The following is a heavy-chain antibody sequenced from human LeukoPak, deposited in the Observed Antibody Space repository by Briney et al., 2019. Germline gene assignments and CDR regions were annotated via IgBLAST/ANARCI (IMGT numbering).Heavy chain of an antibody. CDR1: GFTFSSYW. Sequence: GGSLRLSCAASGFTFSSYWMSWVRQAPGKGLEWVANIKQGGSEKYYVDSVKGRFTISRDNAKNSLYLQMNSLRAEDTAVYYCASYARVTVIVGYKETRYYFDYWGQGTLVTVSS. J-gene: IGHJ4*02. CDR2: IKQGGSEK. V-gene: IGHV3-7*01. CDR3: ASYARVTVIVGYKETRYYFDY. D-gene: IGHD3-22*01.